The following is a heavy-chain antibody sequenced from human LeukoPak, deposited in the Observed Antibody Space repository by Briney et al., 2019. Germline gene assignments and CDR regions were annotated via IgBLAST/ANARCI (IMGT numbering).Heavy chain of an antibody. V-gene: IGHV4-31*03. CDR2: IYSSRRT. Sequence: PSETLSLTCSVSGGSISRGAYYWSWIRQHPGEGLEWIGYIYSSRRTYYSPSLKSRVTMSIDTSKNQFSLKLGSVTAADTAVYYCARETCGYHNCFDPWGQGTLVTVSS. D-gene: IGHD3-16*02. CDR1: GGSISRGAYY. J-gene: IGHJ5*02. CDR3: ARETCGYHNCFDP.